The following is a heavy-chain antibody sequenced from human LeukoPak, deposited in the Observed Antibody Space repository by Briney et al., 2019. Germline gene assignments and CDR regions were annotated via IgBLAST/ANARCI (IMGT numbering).Heavy chain of an antibody. D-gene: IGHD3-22*01. J-gene: IGHJ4*02. V-gene: IGHV3-74*01. CDR1: GFTFSSYW. CDR3: ARAFLSYYDSSGYYYEDLFDY. CDR2: INSDGSST. Sequence: GGSLRLSCAASGFTFSSYWMHWVRQAPGKGLVWVSRINSDGSSTSYADSVRGRFTISRDNAKNTLYLQMNSLRAEDTAVYYCARAFLSYYDSSGYYYEDLFDYWGQGTLVTVSS.